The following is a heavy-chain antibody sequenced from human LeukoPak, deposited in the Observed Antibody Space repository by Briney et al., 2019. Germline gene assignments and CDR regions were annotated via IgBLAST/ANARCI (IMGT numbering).Heavy chain of an antibody. CDR2: IYTSGST. Sequence: SETLSLTCTVSGGSISSGSYYWSWIRQPAGKGLEWIGRIYTSGSTNYNPSLKSRVTISVDTSKNQFSLKLSSVTAADTAVYYCARALSTPPRSDYWGQGTLVTVSS. CDR1: GGSISSGSYY. V-gene: IGHV4-61*02. CDR3: ARALSTPPRSDY. J-gene: IGHJ4*02. D-gene: IGHD3-16*02.